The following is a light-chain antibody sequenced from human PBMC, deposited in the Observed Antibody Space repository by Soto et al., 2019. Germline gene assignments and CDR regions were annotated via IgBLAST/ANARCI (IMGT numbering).Light chain of an antibody. CDR3: QHRSNWPKLT. Sequence: EIVLTQSPATLSLSPGERATLSCRASQSVSTYLAWYQQKPGQAPRLLIYDASQRATGIPARFSGSGSGTDFSLTISSLEPEDFAVYYCQHRSNWPKLTFGGGTKVEIK. CDR2: DAS. V-gene: IGKV3-11*01. J-gene: IGKJ4*01. CDR1: QSVSTY.